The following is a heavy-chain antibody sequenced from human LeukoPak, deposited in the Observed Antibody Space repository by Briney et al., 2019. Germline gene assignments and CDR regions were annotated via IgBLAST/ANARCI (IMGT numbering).Heavy chain of an antibody. CDR1: GGSVSSGDSY. CDR2: IYTSGNT. Sequence: PSETLSLTYTAAGGSVSSGDSYWSWIRQPAGKGLEWIGRIYTSGNTNYSPSLDSRVTISRDTSKNQLSLTLTSVTAADTAVYYCARSSYDSLTGYYFLDYWGQGILVTVSS. V-gene: IGHV4-61*02. D-gene: IGHD3-9*01. CDR3: ARSSYDSLTGYYFLDY. J-gene: IGHJ4*02.